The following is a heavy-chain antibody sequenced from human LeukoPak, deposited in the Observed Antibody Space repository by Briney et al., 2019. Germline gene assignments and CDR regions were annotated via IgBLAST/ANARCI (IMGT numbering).Heavy chain of an antibody. D-gene: IGHD6-13*01. V-gene: IGHV3-53*01. CDR3: ARVGIADDY. J-gene: IGHJ4*02. Sequence: GGSLRLSCAASGFTFSSYGMHWVRQAPGKGLEWVSVIYSGGSTYYADSVKGRFTISRDNSKNTLYLQMNSLRAEDTAVYYCARVGIADDYWGQGTLVTVSS. CDR2: IYSGGST. CDR1: GFTFSSYG.